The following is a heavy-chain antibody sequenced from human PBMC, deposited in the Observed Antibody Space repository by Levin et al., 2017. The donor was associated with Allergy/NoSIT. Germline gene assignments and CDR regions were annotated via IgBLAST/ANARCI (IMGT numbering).Heavy chain of an antibody. CDR2: IYYSGST. CDR1: GGSISSGGYY. Sequence: PSETLSLTCTVSGGSISSGGYYWSWIRQHPGKGLEWIGYIYYSGSTYYIPSLKSRVTISVDTSKNQFSLKLSSVTAADTAVYYCARDQMVAATPSWYFDLWGRGTLVTVSS. J-gene: IGHJ2*01. V-gene: IGHV4-31*03. D-gene: IGHD2-15*01. CDR3: ARDQMVAATPSWYFDL.